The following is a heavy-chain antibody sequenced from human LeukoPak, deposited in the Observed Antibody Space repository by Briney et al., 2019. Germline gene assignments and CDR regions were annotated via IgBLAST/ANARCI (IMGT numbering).Heavy chain of an antibody. CDR2: INLSENTL. Sequence: GGSLRLSCVASGFSFSDAYMSWVRQAPGKGLEWISYINLSENTLFYADSVKGRFTISRDNAKSTLYLQMSSLRGDDTAVYYCARGSSASRSWGQGTLVVVSS. D-gene: IGHD2-15*01. CDR3: ARGSSASRS. J-gene: IGHJ1*01. V-gene: IGHV3-11*01. CDR1: GFSFSDAY.